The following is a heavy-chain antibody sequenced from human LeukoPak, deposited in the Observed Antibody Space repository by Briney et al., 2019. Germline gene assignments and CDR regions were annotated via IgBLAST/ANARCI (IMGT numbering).Heavy chain of an antibody. J-gene: IGHJ3*02. V-gene: IGHV4-59*01. CDR3: ARDSYYDILTGYYSAAFDI. CDR2: IYYSGST. D-gene: IGHD3-9*01. CDR1: GGSISSYY. Sequence: SETPSLTCTVSGGSISSYYWSWIRQPPGKGLEWIGYIYYSGSTNYNPSLKSRVTISVDTSKNQFSLKLSSVTAADTAVYYCARDSYYDILTGYYSAAFDIWGQGTMVTVSS.